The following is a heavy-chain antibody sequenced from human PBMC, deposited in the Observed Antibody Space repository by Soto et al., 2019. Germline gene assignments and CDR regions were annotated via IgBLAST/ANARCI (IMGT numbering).Heavy chain of an antibody. CDR2: IYPGDSDT. CDR1: GYSFTSYW. D-gene: IGHD6-19*01. J-gene: IGHJ1*01. V-gene: IGHV5-51*01. CDR3: LIAVAGTGDIPEYFQH. Sequence: GESLKISCKGSGYSFTSYWIGWVRQMPGKGLEWMGIIYPGDSDTRYSPSFQGQVTISADKTISTAYLQWSSLKASDTAMYYCLIAVAGTGDIPEYFQHWGQGTLVTVSS.